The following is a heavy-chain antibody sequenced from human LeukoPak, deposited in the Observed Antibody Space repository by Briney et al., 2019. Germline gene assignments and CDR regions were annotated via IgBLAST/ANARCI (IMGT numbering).Heavy chain of an antibody. J-gene: IGHJ4*02. Sequence: SQTLSLTCAISGDSLSSNNAAWNWIRQSPSRGLQWPGRTYFRSKWYTDYAVSLKSRITINPDASKNQFSLQLNSVTPEDTAVYYCARDRHFPYYFDYWGQGTLVTVSS. V-gene: IGHV6-1*01. D-gene: IGHD2/OR15-2a*01. CDR1: GDSLSSNNAA. CDR2: TYFRSKWYT. CDR3: ARDRHFPYYFDY.